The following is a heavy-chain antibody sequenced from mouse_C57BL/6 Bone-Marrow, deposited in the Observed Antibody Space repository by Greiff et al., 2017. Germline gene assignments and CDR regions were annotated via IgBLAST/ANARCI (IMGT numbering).Heavy chain of an antibody. CDR1: GYTFTSYW. Sequence: VQLQQPGAELVKPGASVKLSCKASGYTFTSYWMQWVKQRPGQGLEWIGEIDPSDSYTNYNQKFKGKATLTVDTSSSTAYMQLSSLTSEDSAVYYCARRDGYPWYFDVWGTGTTDTVPS. V-gene: IGHV1-50*01. CDR2: IDPSDSYT. J-gene: IGHJ1*03. CDR3: ARRDGYPWYFDV. D-gene: IGHD2-3*01.